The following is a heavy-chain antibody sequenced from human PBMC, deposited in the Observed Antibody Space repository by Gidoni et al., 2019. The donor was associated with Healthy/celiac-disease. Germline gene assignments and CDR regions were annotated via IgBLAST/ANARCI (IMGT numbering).Heavy chain of an antibody. J-gene: IGHJ4*02. CDR2: IYYSGST. V-gene: IGHV4-39*01. CDR1: GGSISSSNYY. CDR3: ASLPRPGYSYGFTFDY. D-gene: IGHD5-18*01. Sequence: QLQLQQSGPGLVKPSETLSLTCTVSGGSISSSNYYWGWIRQPPGKGLEWIGSIYYSGSTYYNPSLKSRVTVSVDTSRNQFSLKLSSVTAADTAVYYCASLPRPGYSYGFTFDYWGQGTLVTVSS.